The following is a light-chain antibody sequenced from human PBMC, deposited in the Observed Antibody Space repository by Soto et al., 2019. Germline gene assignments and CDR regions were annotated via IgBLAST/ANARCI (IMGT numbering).Light chain of an antibody. Sequence: EIVLTQSPDTLSLSPGERATLSCRASQSVSSALLAWYQQKPGQAPRLLIYRASTRATGIPDRFTGSGSGTDFTVTISRLETSDIAVYYCQHYASSPLPFGGGTKVEIK. CDR2: RAS. CDR3: QHYASSPLP. V-gene: IGKV3-20*01. J-gene: IGKJ4*01. CDR1: QSVSSAL.